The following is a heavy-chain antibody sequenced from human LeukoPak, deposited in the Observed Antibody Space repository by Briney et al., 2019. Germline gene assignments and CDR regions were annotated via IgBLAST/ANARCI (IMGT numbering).Heavy chain of an antibody. Sequence: GKSLRLSCAASGFTFSNYAMHWVRQAPGKGLEWVSLISSGGTYEYYADSVKGRFTISRDNSKNTLCLQLNSLRAEDTVVYYCARDSTYYYDSGSSGPHYFDNWGQGTLVTVSS. J-gene: IGHJ4*02. D-gene: IGHD3-10*01. CDR2: ISSGGTYE. CDR3: ARDSTYYYDSGSSGPHYFDN. CDR1: GFTFSNYA. V-gene: IGHV3-30*01.